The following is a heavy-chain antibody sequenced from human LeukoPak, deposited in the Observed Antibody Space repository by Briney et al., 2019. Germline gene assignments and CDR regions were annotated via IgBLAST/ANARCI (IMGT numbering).Heavy chain of an antibody. J-gene: IGHJ3*02. CDR1: GYTFTGYY. CDR2: INPNGGGT. V-gene: IGHV1-2*02. CDR3: ARGGSYSPDAFDI. D-gene: IGHD1-26*01. Sequence: GASVKVSCKASGYTFTGYYMHWVRQAPGQGLEWMGWINPNGGGTNYAQKFQGRVTMTRDTSISTAYMELSRLRSDDTAVYYCARGGSYSPDAFDIWGQGTMVTVSS.